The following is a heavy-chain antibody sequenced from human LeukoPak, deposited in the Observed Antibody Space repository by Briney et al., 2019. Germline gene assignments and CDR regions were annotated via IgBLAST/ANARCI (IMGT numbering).Heavy chain of an antibody. J-gene: IGHJ5*02. CDR2: IYTSGST. CDR3: AKNGQGGFSFDP. D-gene: IGHD6-25*01. Sequence: SETLSLTCTVSGGSISSYYWSWIRQPAGKGLEWIGRIYTSGSTNYNPSLKSRVTISADTSKNQFSLRLSSVTAADTAVYYCAKNGQGGFSFDPWGQGTLVTVSS. V-gene: IGHV4-4*07. CDR1: GGSISSYY.